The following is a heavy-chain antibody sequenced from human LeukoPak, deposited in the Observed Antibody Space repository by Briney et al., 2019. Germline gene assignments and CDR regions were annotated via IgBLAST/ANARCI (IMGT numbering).Heavy chain of an antibody. D-gene: IGHD5-24*01. V-gene: IGHV1-2*02. CDR2: INPNSGGT. CDR1: GYTFTGYY. CDR3: ARGEMATQYYFDY. J-gene: IGHJ4*02. Sequence: ASVKVSCKASGYTFTGYYMHWVRQAPRQGLEWMGWINPNSGGTNYAQKFQGRVTMTRDTSISTAYMELSRLRSDDTAVYYCARGEMATQYYFDYWGQGTLVTVSS.